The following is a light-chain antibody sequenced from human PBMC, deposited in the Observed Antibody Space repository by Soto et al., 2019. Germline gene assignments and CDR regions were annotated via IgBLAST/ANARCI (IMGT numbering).Light chain of an antibody. J-gene: IGLJ3*02. CDR2: GNS. V-gene: IGLV1-40*01. CDR3: QSYDTSLRAWV. Sequence: QSVLTQPPSVSGAPGQRVTISCTGGSSNIGAGYDVHWYPQFPGTAPKLLAYGNSNRPSGISDRFSASKSGSSASLAITGLQAEDEADYYCQSYDTSLRAWVFGGGTKVTVL. CDR1: SSNIGAGYD.